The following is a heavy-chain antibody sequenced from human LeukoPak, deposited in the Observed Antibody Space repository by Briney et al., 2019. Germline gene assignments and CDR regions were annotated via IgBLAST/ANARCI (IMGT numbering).Heavy chain of an antibody. CDR2: IYHSGST. Sequence: SETLSLTCAVSGGSISSSNWWSWVRQPPGKGLEWIGEIYHSGSTNYNPSLKSRVTISVDKSKNQFSLKLSSVTAADTAVYYCARASSYGSGSYLPPSYFDYWGQGTLVTVSS. CDR3: ARASSYGSGSYLPPSYFDY. D-gene: IGHD3-10*01. CDR1: GGSISSSNW. J-gene: IGHJ4*02. V-gene: IGHV4-4*02.